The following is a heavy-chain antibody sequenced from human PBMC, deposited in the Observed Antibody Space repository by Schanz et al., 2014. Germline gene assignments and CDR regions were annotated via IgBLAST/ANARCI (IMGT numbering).Heavy chain of an antibody. D-gene: IGHD6-6*01. CDR3: ARAGQDFEYSSLSPIWYFDL. V-gene: IGHV1-2*02. CDR1: GYTFTGYY. CDR2: INPNSGGT. Sequence: QVQLVQSGAEVKKPGASVKVSCKASGYTFTGYYMHWVRQAPGQGLEWMGWINPNSGGTNYAQKFQGRVTMTRDTSISTAYMELSRLRSDDTAVYYCARAGQDFEYSSLSPIWYFDLWGRGTLVTVFS. J-gene: IGHJ2*01.